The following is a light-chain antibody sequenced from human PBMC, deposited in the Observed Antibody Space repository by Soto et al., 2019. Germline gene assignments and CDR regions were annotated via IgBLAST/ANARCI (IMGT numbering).Light chain of an antibody. J-gene: IGKJ4*01. CDR1: QSLLYSNGYNY. V-gene: IGKV2-28*01. Sequence: DIVMTQSPLSLPVTPGEPASISCRSNQSLLYSNGYNYVDWYLQKPGQPPQLLIFLGSSRASGVPDRFNGSGSGTDFTLRITTVAAEDVGVYYCMQVLQTPLTFGGGTKLEI. CDR3: MQVLQTPLT. CDR2: LGS.